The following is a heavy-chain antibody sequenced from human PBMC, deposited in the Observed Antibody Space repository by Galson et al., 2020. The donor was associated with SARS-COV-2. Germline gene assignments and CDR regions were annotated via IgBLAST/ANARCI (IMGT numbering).Heavy chain of an antibody. Sequence: SETLSLTCTVSGGSLSRYYWSWIRQPPGKGLEWIGYIYYTGSSSYNPSLKSRVTMSVDTSKNQFSLRLSSVTPADTAVYYCARDRPLHDVWSGYYPDYYMDVCGKGTTVTVSS. CDR1: GGSLSRYY. CDR3: ARDRPLHDVWSGYYPDYYMDV. J-gene: IGHJ6*03. CDR2: IYYTGSS. V-gene: IGHV4-59*01. D-gene: IGHD3-3*01.